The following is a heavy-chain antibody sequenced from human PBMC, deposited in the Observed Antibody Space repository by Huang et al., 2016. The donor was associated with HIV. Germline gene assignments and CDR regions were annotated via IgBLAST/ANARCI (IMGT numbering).Heavy chain of an antibody. V-gene: IGHV3-21*02. J-gene: IGHJ3*01. Sequence: DVQLVESGGGLVKPGGSLRLCCAASDFTFSGYNMNWVRQAPGKGLEWGACISYSCSNIYYADSVKGRFTISRDNAKNSVFLQMNSLRVEDTALYYCARAVQSTLRGFDVWGRGTLVTVSS. CDR3: ARAVQSTLRGFDV. CDR1: DFTFSGYN. D-gene: IGHD2-2*01. CDR2: ISYSCSNI.